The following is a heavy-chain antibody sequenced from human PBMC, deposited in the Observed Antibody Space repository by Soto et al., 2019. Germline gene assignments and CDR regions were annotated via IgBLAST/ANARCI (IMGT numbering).Heavy chain of an antibody. CDR2: ITSSGGNT. V-gene: IGHV3-23*01. D-gene: IGHD3-16*01. J-gene: IGHJ4*02. CDR1: GFTFRSYA. CDR3: ASPGLGY. Sequence: GGSLRLSCATSGFTFRSYAMSWVRQAPGKGLEWVSTITSSGGNTFYAGSVKGRFTISRDNSKNTLYLQMNSLRAEDTAVYYCASPGLGYWGQGTLVTVSS.